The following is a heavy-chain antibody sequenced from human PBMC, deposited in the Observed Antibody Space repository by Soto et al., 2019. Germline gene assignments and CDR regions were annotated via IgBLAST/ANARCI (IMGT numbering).Heavy chain of an antibody. Sequence: ASVKVSCKASGYTFTSYYIHWVRQAPGQGLEWMGIINPSGGSTTYAQKFQDRVIMTRDTSTSTVYMELSSLSSEDTAVYYCARTGSGLTYSYYYGMDVWGQGXTVTVYS. CDR2: INPSGGST. CDR1: GYTFTSYY. V-gene: IGHV1-46*01. D-gene: IGHD2-15*01. J-gene: IGHJ6*02. CDR3: ARTGSGLTYSYYYGMDV.